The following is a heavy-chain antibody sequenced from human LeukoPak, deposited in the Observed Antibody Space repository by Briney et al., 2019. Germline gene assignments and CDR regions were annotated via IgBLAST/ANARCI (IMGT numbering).Heavy chain of an antibody. D-gene: IGHD2-15*01. CDR3: ARVGYCSGEPCYVNFHHYYYSMDV. Sequence: SETLSLTCSVSDYSIKDGYYWGWVRQSPGKGLEWIGSIFHSGRTSYNPSLKSRVTMSVDTSKNQFSLKLSSVTAADTAVYYCARVGYCSGEPCYVNFHHYYYSMDVWGKGTTVTVSS. V-gene: IGHV4-38-2*02. CDR1: DYSIKDGYY. J-gene: IGHJ6*03. CDR2: IFHSGRT.